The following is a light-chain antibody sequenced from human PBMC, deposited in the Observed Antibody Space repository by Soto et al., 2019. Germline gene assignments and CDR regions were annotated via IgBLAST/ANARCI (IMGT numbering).Light chain of an antibody. CDR1: QSVSSST. Sequence: EIVLTQSPGTLSLSPGERATLSCRTSQSVSSSTLAWYQQKPGQAPRLLIYGTSTRATGIPDRFSGSGSGTDFTLTIRRLEPEDFAVYYCHLYGTLVITFGPGTKVDLK. V-gene: IGKV3-20*01. CDR3: HLYGTLVIT. CDR2: GTS. J-gene: IGKJ3*01.